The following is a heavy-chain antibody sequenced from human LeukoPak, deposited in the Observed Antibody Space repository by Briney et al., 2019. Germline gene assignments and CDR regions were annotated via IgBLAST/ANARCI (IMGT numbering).Heavy chain of an antibody. D-gene: IGHD3-10*01. CDR3: ARGVPEYGSGSYFDY. CDR2: INPNSGGT. V-gene: IGHV1-2*02. J-gene: IGHJ4*02. CDR1: GYTFTGYY. Sequence: ASVKVSCKASGYTFTGYYMHWVRQAPGQGLEWMGWINPNSGGTNYAQKFQSRVTMTRDTSISTAYMELSRLRSDDTAVYYCARGVPEYGSGSYFDYWGQGTLVTVSS.